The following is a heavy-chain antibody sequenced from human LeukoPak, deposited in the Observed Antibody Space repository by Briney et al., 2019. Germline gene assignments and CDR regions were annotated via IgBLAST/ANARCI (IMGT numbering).Heavy chain of an antibody. D-gene: IGHD5-12*01. CDR3: ARGRGYSGYGKCYFDY. CDR2: IYTSGST. Sequence: SETLSLTCTVSGGSISSGSYYWSWIRQPAGKGLEWIGRIYTSGSTNYNPSLKSRVTISVDTSKNQFSLKLSSVTAADTAVYYCARGRGYSGYGKCYFDYWGQGTLVTVSS. CDR1: GGSISSGSYY. V-gene: IGHV4-61*02. J-gene: IGHJ4*02.